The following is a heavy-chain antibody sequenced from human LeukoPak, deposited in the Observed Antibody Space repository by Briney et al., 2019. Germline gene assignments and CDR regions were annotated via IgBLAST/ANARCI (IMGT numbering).Heavy chain of an antibody. CDR2: FDPEDGET. J-gene: IGHJ4*02. D-gene: IGHD5-12*01. CDR3: ATDYMTDSGYDTNFDY. Sequence: ASVKVSCKVSGYTLTELSMHWVRQAPGKGLELMGGFDPEDGETIYAQKFQGRVTMTEDTSTDTAYMELSSLRSEDTAVYYCATDYMTDSGYDTNFDYWGQGTLVTVSS. CDR1: GYTLTELS. V-gene: IGHV1-24*01.